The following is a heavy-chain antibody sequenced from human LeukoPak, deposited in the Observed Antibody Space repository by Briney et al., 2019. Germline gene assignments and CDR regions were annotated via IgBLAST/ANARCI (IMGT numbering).Heavy chain of an antibody. CDR3: ARSRVTLYYYYYMDV. D-gene: IGHD4-11*01. J-gene: IGHJ6*03. CDR2: IYYSGST. Sequence: SETLSLTCTVSGGSISSSSYYWGWIRQPPGKGLEWIGSIYYSGSTYYNPSLKSRVTISVDTSKNQFSLKLSSVTAADTAVYYCARSRVTLYYYYYMDVWGKGTTVTVSS. V-gene: IGHV4-39*01. CDR1: GGSISSSSYY.